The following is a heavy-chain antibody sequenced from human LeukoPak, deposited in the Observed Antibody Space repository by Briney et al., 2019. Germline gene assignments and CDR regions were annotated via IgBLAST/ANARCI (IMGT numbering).Heavy chain of an antibody. J-gene: IGHJ4*02. Sequence: SETLSLTCTVSGGSISTYYWSWIRQPVGKGLEWIGYIYDNESTNYNPSVKSRVTISADTSKNQFSLKLRSVTAADTAVYYCARGRWLVNYWGQGTLVTVCS. CDR2: IYDNEST. D-gene: IGHD6-19*01. V-gene: IGHV4-59*01. CDR1: GGSISTYY. CDR3: ARGRWLVNY.